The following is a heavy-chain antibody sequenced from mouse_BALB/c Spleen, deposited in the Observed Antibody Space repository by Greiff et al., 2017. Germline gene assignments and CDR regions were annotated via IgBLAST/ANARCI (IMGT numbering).Heavy chain of an antibody. D-gene: IGHD2-2*01. V-gene: IGHV5-9-4*01. CDR1: GFTFSSYA. Sequence: DVKLVESGGGLVQPGGSLKLSCAASGFTFSSYAMSWVRQSPEKRLEWVAEISSGGSYTYYPDTVTGRFTISRDNSKNTLYLEMSSLRSENTAMYYCARDGYHEYFDVWGAGTTVTVSS. CDR3: ARDGYHEYFDV. CDR2: ISSGGSYT. J-gene: IGHJ1*01.